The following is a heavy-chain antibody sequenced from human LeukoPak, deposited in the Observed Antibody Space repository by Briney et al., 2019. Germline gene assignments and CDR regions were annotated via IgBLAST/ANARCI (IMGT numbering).Heavy chain of an antibody. CDR2: IGTVADT. V-gene: IGHV3-13*01. J-gene: IGHJ4*02. CDR3: ARDRDSGSHKIAY. Sequence: GGSLRLSCAASGFNFNNYDFHWVRQVAGKRLEWVAGIGTVADTFYPDSVMGRFTISRENAKNSFYLQMNSLRAGDTAVYYCARDRDSGSHKIAYWGQGTLVTVSS. D-gene: IGHD1-26*01. CDR1: GFNFNNYD.